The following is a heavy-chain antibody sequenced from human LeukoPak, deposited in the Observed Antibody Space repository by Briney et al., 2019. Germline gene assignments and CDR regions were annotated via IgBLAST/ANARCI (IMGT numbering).Heavy chain of an antibody. CDR2: MNPNSGNT. CDR3: ARAAYSSSFNWFDP. D-gene: IGHD6-6*01. CDR1: GYTFTNYD. J-gene: IGHJ5*02. V-gene: IGHV1-8*03. Sequence: GASVKVSCKASGYTFTNYDINWVRQATGQGLEWMGWMNPNSGNTGYAQKFQGRVTITRNTSISTAYMELSSLRSEDTAVYYCARAAYSSSFNWFDPWGQGTLVTVSS.